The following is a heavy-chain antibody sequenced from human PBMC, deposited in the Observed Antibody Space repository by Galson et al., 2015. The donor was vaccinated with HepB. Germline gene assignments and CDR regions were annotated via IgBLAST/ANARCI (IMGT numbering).Heavy chain of an antibody. V-gene: IGHV5-10-1*01. CDR3: ASTLHYDSSGYPDYYYGMDV. CDR2: IDPSDSYT. CDR1: GYSFTSYW. D-gene: IGHD3-22*01. J-gene: IGHJ6*02. Sequence: QSGAEVKKPGESLRISCKGSGYSFTSYWISWVRQMPGKGLEWMGRIDPSDSYTNYSPSFQGHVTISADKSISTAYLQWSSLKASDTAMYYCASTLHYDSSGYPDYYYGMDVWGQGTTVTVSS.